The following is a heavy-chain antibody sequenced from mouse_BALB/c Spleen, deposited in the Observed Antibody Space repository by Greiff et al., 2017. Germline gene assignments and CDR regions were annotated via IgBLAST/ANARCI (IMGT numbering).Heavy chain of an antibody. CDR3: TKGVDLRPAWFAY. CDR1: GYSFTSYW. J-gene: IGHJ3*01. Sequence: EVQLQQSGTVLARPGASVKMSCKASGYSFTSYWMHWVKQRPGQGLEWIGAIYPGNSDTSYNQKFKGKAKLTAVTSASTAYMELSSLTNEDSAVYYCTKGVDLRPAWFAYWGQGTLVTVSA. CDR2: IYPGNSDT. V-gene: IGHV1-5*01. D-gene: IGHD1-1*01.